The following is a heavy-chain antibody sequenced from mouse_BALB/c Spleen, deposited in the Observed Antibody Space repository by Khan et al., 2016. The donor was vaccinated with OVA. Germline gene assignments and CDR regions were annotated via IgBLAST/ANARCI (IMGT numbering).Heavy chain of an antibody. CDR3: ARACYGGFAY. D-gene: IGHD1-1*02. V-gene: IGHV5-4*02. J-gene: IGHJ3*01. CDR2: ISDGGSST. CDR1: GFTFSDYY. Sequence: EVELVESGGGLVKPGGSLKLSCAASGFTFSDYYMYWVRQTPEKRLEWVATISDGGSSTYYPDSVKGRFTISRDNAKNNLYLQMNSLKSDDTAMYYWARACYGGFAYWGQGTLVTVSA.